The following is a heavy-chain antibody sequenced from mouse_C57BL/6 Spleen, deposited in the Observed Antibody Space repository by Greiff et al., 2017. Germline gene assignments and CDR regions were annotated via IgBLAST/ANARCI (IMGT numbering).Heavy chain of an antibody. CDR3: ARGDWEAAFDY. D-gene: IGHD4-1*01. CDR2: INPNYGTT. CDR1: GYSFTDYN. J-gene: IGHJ2*01. V-gene: IGHV1-39*01. Sequence: EVQVVESGPELVKPGASVKISCKASGYSFTDYNMNWVKQSPGKSLEWIGVINPNYGTTSYNQKFKGKATLTVDQSSSTAYMQRNSLTAEDSVFYCGARGDWEAAFDYWGQGTTLTVSS.